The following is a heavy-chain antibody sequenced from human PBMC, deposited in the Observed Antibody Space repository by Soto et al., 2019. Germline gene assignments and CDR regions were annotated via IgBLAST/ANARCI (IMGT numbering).Heavy chain of an antibody. Sequence: EVQVLESGGGLVQPGGSLRLSCAASGFTFSFESMTWVRQAPGKGLEWVSTITDNGRTRYYADSVKGRFTISRDSSRNTLYLHMSSPRAEYTAKYYWVKGGWGSRSDYGGQGPLVTFSS. J-gene: IGHJ4*02. D-gene: IGHD7-27*01. V-gene: IGHV3-23*01. CDR1: GFTFSFES. CDR3: VKGGWGSRSDY. CDR2: ITDNGRTR.